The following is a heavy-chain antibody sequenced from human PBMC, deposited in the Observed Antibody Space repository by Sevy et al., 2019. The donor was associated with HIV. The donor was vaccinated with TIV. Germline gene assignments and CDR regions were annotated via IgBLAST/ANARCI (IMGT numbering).Heavy chain of an antibody. V-gene: IGHV5-51*01. J-gene: IGHJ6*02. D-gene: IGHD1-1*01. CDR3: ARWQKGETGTYYYHGMDV. CDR2: IYPGDSDT. CDR1: GYSFTSYW. Sequence: GESLKISCKGSGYSFTSYWIGWVRQMPGKGLEWMGIIYPGDSDTRYSPSFQGQVTISADKSISTAYLQWSSLKASDTAMYYCARWQKGETGTYYYHGMDVWGQGTTVTVSS.